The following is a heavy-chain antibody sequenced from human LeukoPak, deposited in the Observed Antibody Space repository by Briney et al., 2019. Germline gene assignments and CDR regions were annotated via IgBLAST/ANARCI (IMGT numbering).Heavy chain of an antibody. D-gene: IGHD2-15*01. CDR3: ARDRHCVACSCSGL. CDR2: IYSGGST. Sequence: PGGSLRLSCAPSVLTLMLNYMTSVRQAPGKGLEWVSLIYSGGSTYYADSVKGRFTISRDNPKKTVYPQMNNLRAEDTAVYYCARDRHCVACSCSGLGGQGPRVTVSS. CDR1: VLTLMLNY. V-gene: IGHV3-53*01. J-gene: IGHJ4*02.